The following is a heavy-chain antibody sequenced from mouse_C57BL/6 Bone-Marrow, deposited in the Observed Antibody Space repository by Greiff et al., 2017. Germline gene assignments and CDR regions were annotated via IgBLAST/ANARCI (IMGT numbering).Heavy chain of an antibody. CDR2: IDPANGST. D-gene: IGHD2-14*01. J-gene: IGHJ1*03. V-gene: IGHV14-3*01. CDR3: ARTPYGYFDV. CDR1: GYTFTSYC. Sequence: VQLQQSVAELVRPGASVKLSCTASGYTFTSYCMHWVKQRPGQGLEWIGRIDPANGSTNYTPKFKGKATITADTSSNTAYLQLSSLTSEDTAIYYCARTPYGYFDVWGTGTTVTVS.